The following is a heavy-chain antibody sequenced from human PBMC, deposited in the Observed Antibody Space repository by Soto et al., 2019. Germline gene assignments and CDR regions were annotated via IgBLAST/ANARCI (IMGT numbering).Heavy chain of an antibody. J-gene: IGHJ3*02. D-gene: IGHD6-13*01. CDR2: IYYSGST. CDR3: ARDRDSSSWDYDAFDI. CDR1: GGSISSYY. Sequence: SETLSLTCTVSGGSISSYYWSWIRQPPGKGLEWIGYIYYSGSTNYNPSLKSRVTISVDTSKNQFSLKLSSVTAADTAVYYCARDRDSSSWDYDAFDIWGQGTMVTVSS. V-gene: IGHV4-59*12.